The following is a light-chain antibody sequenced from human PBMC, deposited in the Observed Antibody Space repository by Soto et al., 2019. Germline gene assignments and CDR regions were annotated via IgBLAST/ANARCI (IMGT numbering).Light chain of an antibody. Sequence: QSVLTQPPSASGTPGQRVTISCSGNSSNIGSNTVNWYRRLPGTAPKPLIYSNNQRPSGVPDRFSGSKSGTSASLAISGLQSEDEADYYCAAWDDSLNGYVFGTGSKVTVL. CDR2: SNN. V-gene: IGLV1-44*01. CDR1: SSNIGSNT. CDR3: AAWDDSLNGYV. J-gene: IGLJ1*01.